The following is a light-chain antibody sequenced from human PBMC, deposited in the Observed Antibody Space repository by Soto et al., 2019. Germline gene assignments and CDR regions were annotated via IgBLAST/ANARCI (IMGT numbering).Light chain of an antibody. CDR1: NIGVKN. V-gene: IGLV3-21*02. CDR2: DDR. CDR3: QVWDSGSDHVV. J-gene: IGLJ3*02. Sequence: SYELTQPPSVSVAPGQTATITCGGNNIGVKNVHWFQQKPGQAPVLVVYDDRDRPSGIPERFSGSNSGNTATLTISRVEAGDEADYYCQVWDSGSDHVVFGGGTQLTVL.